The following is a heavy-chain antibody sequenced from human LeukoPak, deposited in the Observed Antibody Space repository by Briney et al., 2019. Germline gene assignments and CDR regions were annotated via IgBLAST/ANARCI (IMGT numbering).Heavy chain of an antibody. V-gene: IGHV4-39*02. Sequence: SETLSLTCTISGGSISSSSYYWGWIRQPPGKGLEWIGSIYYSGSTYYNPSLKSRVTISVDTSKNQFSLKLSSVTAADTAVYFCAREARFGSTSSHFDYWGQGTLVTVSS. CDR1: GGSISSSSYY. J-gene: IGHJ4*02. CDR2: IYYSGST. CDR3: AREARFGSTSSHFDY. D-gene: IGHD6-6*01.